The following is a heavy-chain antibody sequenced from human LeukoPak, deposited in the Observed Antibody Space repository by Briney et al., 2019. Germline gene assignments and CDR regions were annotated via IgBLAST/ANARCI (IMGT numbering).Heavy chain of an antibody. CDR2: ISGSGGST. J-gene: IGHJ4*02. CDR3: ARVPKTGIAAAGTWDQPNYYFDY. D-gene: IGHD6-13*01. Sequence: GGSLRLSCAASGFTFSSYAMSWVRQAPGKGLEWVSAISGSGGSTYYADSVKGRFTIPRDNSKNTLYLQMNSLRAEDTAVYYCARVPKTGIAAAGTWDQPNYYFDYWGQGTLVTVSS. CDR1: GFTFSSYA. V-gene: IGHV3-23*01.